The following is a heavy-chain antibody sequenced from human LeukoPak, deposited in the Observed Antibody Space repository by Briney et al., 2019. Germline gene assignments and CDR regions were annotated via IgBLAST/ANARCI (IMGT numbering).Heavy chain of an antibody. CDR1: GGSISSYY. V-gene: IGHV4-34*01. J-gene: IGHJ4*02. D-gene: IGHD5-24*01. CDR2: INHSGST. CDR3: ARSRLHPIIFDY. Sequence: PSETLSLTCTVSGGSISSYYWSWIRQPPGKGLEWIGEINHSGSTNYNPSLKSRVIISVDTSKNQFSLKLTSVTAADTAVYYCARSRLHPIIFDYWGQGTLVTVSS.